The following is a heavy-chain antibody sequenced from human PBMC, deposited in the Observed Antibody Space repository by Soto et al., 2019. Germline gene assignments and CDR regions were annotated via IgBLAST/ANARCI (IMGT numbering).Heavy chain of an antibody. CDR2: IKSKTDGGTT. J-gene: IGHJ4*02. CDR3: TTDLWRSSSWYEIDY. Sequence: TGGSLRLSCAASGFTFSNAWMSWVRQAPGKGLEWVGRIKSKTDGGTTDYAAPVKGRFTISRDDSKNTLYLQMNSLKTEDTAVYYCTTDLWRSSSWYEIDYWGQGTLVTVSS. CDR1: GFTFSNAW. D-gene: IGHD6-13*01. V-gene: IGHV3-15*01.